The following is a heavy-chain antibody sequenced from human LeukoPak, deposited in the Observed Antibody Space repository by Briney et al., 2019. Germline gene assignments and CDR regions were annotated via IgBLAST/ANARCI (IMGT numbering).Heavy chain of an antibody. CDR3: AKISTDSSGYYYGY. Sequence: PGGSLRLSCAASGFAFSSYAMSWVRQAPGKGLEWVSAISGSGDSTYYADSVKGRFTISRDNSKNTLYLQMNSLRAEDTAVYYCAKISTDSSGYYYGYWGQGTLVTVSS. V-gene: IGHV3-23*01. CDR1: GFAFSSYA. D-gene: IGHD3-22*01. CDR2: ISGSGDST. J-gene: IGHJ4*02.